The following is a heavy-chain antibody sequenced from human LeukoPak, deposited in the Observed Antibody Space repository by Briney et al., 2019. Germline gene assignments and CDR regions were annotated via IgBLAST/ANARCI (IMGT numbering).Heavy chain of an antibody. CDR2: IRPTGTNT. J-gene: IGHJ4*02. Sequence: GGSLRLSCAASGFPFNTYAMSWVRQAPGKGLEYISVIRPTGTNTYYASSVKGRFTISRDDSRTTVYLQMSSLRAEDTAIYYCAKLVFYETSAPLRDISFWGQGTLVTVSS. CDR1: GFPFNTYA. CDR3: AKLVFYETSAPLRDISF. V-gene: IGHV3-23*01. D-gene: IGHD3-3*02.